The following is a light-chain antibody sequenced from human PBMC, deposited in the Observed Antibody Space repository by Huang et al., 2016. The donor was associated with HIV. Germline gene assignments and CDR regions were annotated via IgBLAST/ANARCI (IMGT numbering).Light chain of an antibody. CDR3: QQLNSYPFT. CDR1: QGI. V-gene: IGKV1-9*01. CDR2: AAS. Sequence: IQLTQSPSSLSATVGDRVTITCRASQGIAWYQQKPGKAPKLLIYAASTLQSGVPSRFSGSGSGTDFTLTISSLQPEDFATYYCQQLNSYPFTFGPGTKVDIK. J-gene: IGKJ3*01.